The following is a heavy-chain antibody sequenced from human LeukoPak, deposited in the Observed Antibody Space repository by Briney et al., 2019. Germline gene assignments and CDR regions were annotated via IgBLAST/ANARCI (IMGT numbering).Heavy chain of an antibody. CDR1: GFTFSSYE. Sequence: GGSLRLSCAASGFTFSSYEMNWVRKAPGKGLEWVSYISSSGSTIYYADSVKGRFTISRDNAKNSLYLQMNSLRAEDTAVYYCARAGSGSYYTIFDYWGQGTLVTVSS. J-gene: IGHJ4*02. V-gene: IGHV3-48*03. CDR2: ISSSGSTI. D-gene: IGHD1-26*01. CDR3: ARAGSGSYYTIFDY.